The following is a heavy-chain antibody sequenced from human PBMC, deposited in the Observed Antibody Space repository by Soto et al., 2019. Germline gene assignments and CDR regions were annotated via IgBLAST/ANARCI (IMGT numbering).Heavy chain of an antibody. CDR3: ARANVWNAGVFAINSFDP. V-gene: IGHV5-51*01. Sequence: PGESLKTSRKGSGYSFTYYWIGWVRQMPGKGLEWMGTIYLGDSDTRHSPPFQGRITISADKSHSAAYLQWGSLQASVTAMYYCARANVWNAGVFAINSFDPWGQGTLVTVSS. D-gene: IGHD1-1*01. CDR2: IYLGDSDT. J-gene: IGHJ5*02. CDR1: GYSFTYYW.